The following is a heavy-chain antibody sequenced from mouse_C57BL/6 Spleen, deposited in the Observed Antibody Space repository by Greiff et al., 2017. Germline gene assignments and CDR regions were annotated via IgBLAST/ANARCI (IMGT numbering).Heavy chain of an antibody. Sequence: QVQLQQPGTELVKPGASVKLSCKASGYTFTSYWMHWVKQRPGQGLAWIGNINPSNGGTNYNEKFKSKATLTVDKSSSTAYMQLSSLTSEDSAVYYCARSDYSKGYWYFDVWGTGTTVTVSS. V-gene: IGHV1-53*01. D-gene: IGHD2-5*01. CDR1: GYTFTSYW. CDR2: INPSNGGT. CDR3: ARSDYSKGYWYFDV. J-gene: IGHJ1*03.